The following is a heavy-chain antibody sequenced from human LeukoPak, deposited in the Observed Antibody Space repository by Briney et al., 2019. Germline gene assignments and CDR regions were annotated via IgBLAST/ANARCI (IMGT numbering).Heavy chain of an antibody. CDR2: INSDGSST. J-gene: IGHJ4*02. Sequence: GASLRLSCAASGFTFSSYWMHWVRQAPGKGLVWVSRINSDGSSTSYADSVKGRFTISRDNAKNTLYLQMHSLRDEDTAVYYCARGGPFGGVIDLFDYWGQGILITVAS. CDR3: ARGGPFGGVIDLFDY. CDR1: GFTFSSYW. D-gene: IGHD3-16*02. V-gene: IGHV3-74*01.